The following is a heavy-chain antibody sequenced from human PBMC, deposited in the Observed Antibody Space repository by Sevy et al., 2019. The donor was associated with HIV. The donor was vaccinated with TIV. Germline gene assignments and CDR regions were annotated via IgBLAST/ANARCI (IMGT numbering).Heavy chain of an antibody. D-gene: IGHD1-1*01. J-gene: IGHJ4*02. Sequence: SETLSLTCSVSGGSISSYFWTWVRQSPGKGLEWIDNIYFTGNTDYSPSLESRVTLSLDTSKSQFSLTLKSVTAADTAIYFCARDSTTRPRVLDYWGQGTLVTVSS. CDR3: ARDSTTRPRVLDY. CDR2: IYFTGNT. CDR1: GGSISSYF. V-gene: IGHV4-59*01.